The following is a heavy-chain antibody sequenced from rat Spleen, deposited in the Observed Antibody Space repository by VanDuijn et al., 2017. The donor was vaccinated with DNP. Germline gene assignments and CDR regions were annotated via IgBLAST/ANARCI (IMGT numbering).Heavy chain of an antibody. V-gene: IGHV5-25*01. CDR3: ARHMDTGPYYAMDV. CDR1: GFSVSDYY. CDR2: ISTGRGTT. D-gene: IGHD4-1*01. Sequence: EVQVVESGGGLVQPGRSLKLSCAASGFSVSDYYMAWVRQAQSTGLEWVASISTGRGTTYYRDSVTGRLTISRDNAKNTLYLQVDSLRSEDTATYYCARHMDTGPYYAMDVWGQGISVTVSS. J-gene: IGHJ4*01.